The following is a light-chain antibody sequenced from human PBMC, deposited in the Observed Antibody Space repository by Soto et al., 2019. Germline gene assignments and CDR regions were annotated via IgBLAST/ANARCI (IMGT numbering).Light chain of an antibody. CDR1: QTIGTN. CDR3: QQYNKWPLFT. J-gene: IGKJ3*01. Sequence: EVVLTQSPATLSVSPGERATLSCRASQTIGTNLAWYQQRPGQAPRLLIYGASTRATGIPARFSGSGSGSEFTLTISSLQSDDLAVYYCQQYNKWPLFTFGPGTRVDNK. V-gene: IGKV3-15*01. CDR2: GAS.